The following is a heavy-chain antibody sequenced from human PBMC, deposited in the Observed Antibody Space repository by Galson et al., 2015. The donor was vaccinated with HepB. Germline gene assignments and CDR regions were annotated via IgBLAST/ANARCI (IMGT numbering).Heavy chain of an antibody. J-gene: IGHJ5*02. CDR1: GGSISSYY. Sequence: SETLSLTCTVSGGSISSYYWSWIRQPPGKGLEWIGYIYYSGSTNYNPSLKSRVTISVDTSKNQFSLKLSSVAAADTAVYYCARDLMGARPWFDPWGQGTLVTVSS. CDR3: ARDLMGARPWFDP. CDR2: IYYSGST. D-gene: IGHD1-26*01. V-gene: IGHV4-59*01.